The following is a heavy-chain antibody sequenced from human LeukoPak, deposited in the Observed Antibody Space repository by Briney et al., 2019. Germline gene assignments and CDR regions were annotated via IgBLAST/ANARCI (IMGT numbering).Heavy chain of an antibody. J-gene: IGHJ4*02. Sequence: SETLSLTCAVSGGSISSNNWWSWVRQPPGKGLEWIGEIYHSGSTNYNPSLKSRVTISVDKSKNQFSLKLSSVTAADTAVYYCATYYDSSGYKLDYWGRGTLVTVSS. CDR3: ATYYDSSGYKLDY. V-gene: IGHV4-4*02. CDR1: GGSISSNNW. D-gene: IGHD3-22*01. CDR2: IYHSGST.